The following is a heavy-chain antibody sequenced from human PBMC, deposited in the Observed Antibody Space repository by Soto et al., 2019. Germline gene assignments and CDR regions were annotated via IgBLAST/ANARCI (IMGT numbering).Heavy chain of an antibody. D-gene: IGHD6-13*01. Sequence: GASVKVSCKASGYTFTSYDINWVRQATGQGLEWMGWMNPNSGNTGYAQKFQGRVTMTRNTSISTAYMELSSLRSEDTAVYYCARGDGSSWYGYYYYGMDVWGQGTTVTVSS. CDR1: GYTFTSYD. V-gene: IGHV1-8*01. CDR3: ARGDGSSWYGYYYYGMDV. J-gene: IGHJ6*02. CDR2: MNPNSGNT.